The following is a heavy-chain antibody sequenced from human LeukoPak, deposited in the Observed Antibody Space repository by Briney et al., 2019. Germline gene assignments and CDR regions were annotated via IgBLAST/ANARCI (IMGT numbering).Heavy chain of an antibody. Sequence: PSENLSLTCTVSAGSISTGGYSWSWIRQPPGKGLEWIGYIYHSGSTYYNPSLKSRVTISVDRSKNQFSLKLSSVTAADTAVYYCARGARYYGSGSVYFDYWGQGTLVTVSS. D-gene: IGHD3-10*01. CDR1: AGSISTGGYS. V-gene: IGHV4-30-2*01. CDR2: IYHSGST. J-gene: IGHJ4*02. CDR3: ARGARYYGSGSVYFDY.